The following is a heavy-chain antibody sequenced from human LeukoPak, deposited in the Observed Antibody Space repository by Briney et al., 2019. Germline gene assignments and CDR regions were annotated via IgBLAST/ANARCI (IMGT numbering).Heavy chain of an antibody. J-gene: IGHJ4*02. D-gene: IGHD3-16*01. CDR1: GGSISSTTYY. V-gene: IGHV4-39*01. Sequence: SETLSLTCTVSGGSISSTTYYWGWTRRPPGRALEWIGSIYYSGSTYYNPSLKSRVTVSVDTSKNQFSLILSSVTAADTAVYYCVRGSTLRHYQYWGQGTLVTVSS. CDR3: VRGSTLRHYQY. CDR2: IYYSGST.